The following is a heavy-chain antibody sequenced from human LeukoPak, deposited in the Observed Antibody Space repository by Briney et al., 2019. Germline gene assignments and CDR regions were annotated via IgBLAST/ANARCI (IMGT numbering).Heavy chain of an antibody. J-gene: IGHJ6*03. CDR3: ARGDSSWSVYYYYMDV. Sequence: SVKVSCKASGGTFSSYAISWVRQAPGQGLEWMGRIIPILGIANYAQKFQGRVTITADKSTSTAYMELSSLRSEDTAVYYCARGDSSWSVYYYYMDVWGKGTTVTVSS. V-gene: IGHV1-69*04. CDR2: IIPILGIA. D-gene: IGHD6-13*01. CDR1: GGTFSSYA.